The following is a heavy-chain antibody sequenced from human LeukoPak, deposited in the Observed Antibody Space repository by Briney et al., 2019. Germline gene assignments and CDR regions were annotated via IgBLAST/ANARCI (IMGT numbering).Heavy chain of an antibody. CDR1: GFTFSSYA. D-gene: IGHD4-17*01. CDR2: ISYDGSNK. J-gene: IGHJ3*02. V-gene: IGHV3-30*04. CDR3: ARDIEYGDDDI. Sequence: SLRLSCAASGFTFSSYAMLWVRQAPDKGLEWVAVISYDGSNKYYADSVKGRFTISRDNSKNTLYLQMNSLRAEDTAVYYCARDIEYGDDDIWGQGTMVTVSS.